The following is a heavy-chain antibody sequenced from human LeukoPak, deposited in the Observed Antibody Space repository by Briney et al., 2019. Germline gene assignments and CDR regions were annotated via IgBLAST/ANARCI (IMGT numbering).Heavy chain of an antibody. CDR3: ARVSGHSYGYGDF. J-gene: IGHJ4*02. CDR1: GYSISSGYY. Sequence: LETLSLTCTISGYSISSGYYWGWVRQPPGKGLEWMGSIYHSGSTYYNPSLKSRATISLDTSKNQFSLKLSSVTAADTALYYCARVSGHSYGYGDFWGQGTLVTVSS. CDR2: IYHSGST. D-gene: IGHD5-18*01. V-gene: IGHV4-38-2*02.